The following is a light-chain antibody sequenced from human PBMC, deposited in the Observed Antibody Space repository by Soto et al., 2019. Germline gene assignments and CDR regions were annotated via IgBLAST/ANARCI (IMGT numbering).Light chain of an antibody. CDR3: QHYSTYPLT. J-gene: IGKJ4*01. V-gene: IGKV1-5*01. Sequence: DIQMTQSPSTVSASVGDRVTITCRASQSFSTYFAWYQQKPGNAPKLLIYDASTLKSGVPSRFRGSGSGTEFTLAISSLQPDDFATYYCQHYSTYPLTFGGGTKVEIK. CDR2: DAS. CDR1: QSFSTY.